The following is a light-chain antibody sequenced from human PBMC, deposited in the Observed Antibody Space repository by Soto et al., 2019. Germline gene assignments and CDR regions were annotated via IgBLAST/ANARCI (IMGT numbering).Light chain of an antibody. CDR3: QHYDNLPLT. CDR1: QDISDY. Sequence: DLQMTQSPSSLSASVGDRVTITCQASQDISDYLNWDQQKPGKAPKLLIYDASNLETGVPSRFSGSGSGTDFTFTISSLQPEDIATYYCQHYDNLPLTFVGGTKVEIK. J-gene: IGKJ4*01. V-gene: IGKV1-33*01. CDR2: DAS.